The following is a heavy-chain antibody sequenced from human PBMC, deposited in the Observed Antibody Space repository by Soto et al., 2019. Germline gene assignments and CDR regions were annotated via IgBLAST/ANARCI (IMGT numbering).Heavy chain of an antibody. J-gene: IGHJ3*02. CDR1: GFTFNSFW. D-gene: IGHD1-1*01. CDR3: ERDSGYNWNVYVFDI. V-gene: IGHV3-7*01. Sequence: PGGSLRLSCAASGFTFNSFWMTWVRQAPGKGLEWVANIKQGGSEKFYLDSVKGRFTISRDNAKNSLFLQMNRLRAEDTAMYYCERDSGYNWNVYVFDIWGQGTMVTVSS. CDR2: IKQGGSEK.